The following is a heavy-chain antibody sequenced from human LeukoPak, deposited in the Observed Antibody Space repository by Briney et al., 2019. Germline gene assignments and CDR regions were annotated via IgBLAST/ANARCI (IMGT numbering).Heavy chain of an antibody. CDR2: ISYSGST. Sequence: SETLSLTCTVSGGSITSDYWSWIRQHPGKGLEWIGYISYSGSTSYDPSLKSRVTISGDSSKKQFSLKLSSVTAADTAVYYCARFYYDSRGYWYYFDYWGQGTLVTVSS. CDR3: ARFYYDSRGYWYYFDY. J-gene: IGHJ4*02. V-gene: IGHV4-59*08. D-gene: IGHD3-22*01. CDR1: GGSITSDY.